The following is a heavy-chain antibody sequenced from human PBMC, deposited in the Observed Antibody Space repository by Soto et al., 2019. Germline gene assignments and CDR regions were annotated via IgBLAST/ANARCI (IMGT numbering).Heavy chain of an antibody. D-gene: IGHD2-2*01. CDR1: GFPFSDYY. CDR2: ISSSGSTT. J-gene: IGHJ5*02. V-gene: IGHV3-11*01. Sequence: GGSLRLSCAASGFPFSDYYMSWVRQAPGKGLEWLSSISSSGSTTHYADSLKGRFTISRDNAKNALYLQMNSLRVEDSAIYYCARSWETFCTSRSSYGPNCFDPWGRGTLVTVSS. CDR3: ARSWETFCTSRSSYGPNCFDP.